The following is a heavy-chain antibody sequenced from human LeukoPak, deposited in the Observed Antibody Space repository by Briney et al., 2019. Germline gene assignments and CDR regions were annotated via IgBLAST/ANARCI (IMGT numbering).Heavy chain of an antibody. CDR1: GFTSSSYS. V-gene: IGHV3-21*05. Sequence: GGSLRLSCAASGFTSSSYSMNWVRQAPGKGLEWVSYISSSSSYIYYADSVKGRFTISRDNAKNSLYLQMNSLRAEDTAVYYCARVGSSWSQFDYWGQGTPVTVSS. CDR3: ARVGSSWSQFDY. CDR2: ISSSSSYI. D-gene: IGHD6-13*01. J-gene: IGHJ4*02.